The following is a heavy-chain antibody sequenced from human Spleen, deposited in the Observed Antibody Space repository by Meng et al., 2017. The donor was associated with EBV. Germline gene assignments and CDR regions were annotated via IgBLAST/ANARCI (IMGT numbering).Heavy chain of an antibody. J-gene: IGHJ5*02. V-gene: IGHV4-39*01. D-gene: IGHD4-17*01. CDR2: IYYSGST. CDR3: ARVRDYGDYLNWFDP. Sequence: GSIYYSGSTYYKPSLKSRVTISVDTSKNQFSLKLSSVTAADTAVYYCARVRDYGDYLNWFDPWGQGTLVTVSS.